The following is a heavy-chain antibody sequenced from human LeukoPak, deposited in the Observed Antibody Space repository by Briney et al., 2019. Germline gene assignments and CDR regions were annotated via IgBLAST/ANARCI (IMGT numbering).Heavy chain of an antibody. V-gene: IGHV3-9*03. CDR2: ISWNSGSI. Sequence: GGSLRLSCAASGFTFDDYAMHWVRQDPGKGPEWVSGISWNSGSIGYADSVKGRFTISSDNAKNSLYLQMNSLRAEDMALYYCAKDLYGDYVLGAFDIWGQGTMVTVSS. CDR1: GFTFDDYA. J-gene: IGHJ3*02. D-gene: IGHD4-17*01. CDR3: AKDLYGDYVLGAFDI.